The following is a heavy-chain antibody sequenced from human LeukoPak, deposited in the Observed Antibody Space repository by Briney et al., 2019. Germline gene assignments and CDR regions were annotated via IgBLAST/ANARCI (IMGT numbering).Heavy chain of an antibody. D-gene: IGHD5-18*01. V-gene: IGHV1-46*01. Sequence: ASVKVSRKASGYTFTSYYMHWVRQAPGQGLEWMGIINPSGGSTSYAQEFQGRVIMTRDTSTSTVYMEMSSLRSEDTAVYYCARGIGYSYGYWALDYWGQGTLVTVSS. CDR1: GYTFTSYY. J-gene: IGHJ4*02. CDR3: ARGIGYSYGYWALDY. CDR2: INPSGGST.